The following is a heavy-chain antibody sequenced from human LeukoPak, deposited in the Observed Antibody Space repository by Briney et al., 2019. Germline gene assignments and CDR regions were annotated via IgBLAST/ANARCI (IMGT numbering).Heavy chain of an antibody. V-gene: IGHV4-39*01. CDR1: GASISSRNYY. J-gene: IGHJ4*02. CDR2: IYYSGST. D-gene: IGHD2-15*01. CDR3: ARLQGILLPDN. Sequence: PSETLSLTCTVSGASISSRNYYWGWIRQPPGKGLEWIGSIYYSGSTDYNPSLKSRVTISVDASKNQFSLKLSSVTAADTAVYHCARLQGILLPDNWGQGTLVTVSS.